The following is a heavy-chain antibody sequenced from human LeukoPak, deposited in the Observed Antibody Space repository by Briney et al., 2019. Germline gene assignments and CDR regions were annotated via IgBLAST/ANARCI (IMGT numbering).Heavy chain of an antibody. J-gene: IGHJ5*02. V-gene: IGHV3-48*02. Sequence: GGSLRLSCAASGFTFSSYSMNWVRQAPGKGLEWVSYISSSSSTIYYADSVKGRFTISRDNAKNSLYLQMKSLRDEDTAVYYCARGGSSWYRGENWFDHWGQATLVTVSS. CDR3: ARGGSSWYRGENWFDH. D-gene: IGHD6-13*01. CDR2: ISSSSSTI. CDR1: GFTFSSYS.